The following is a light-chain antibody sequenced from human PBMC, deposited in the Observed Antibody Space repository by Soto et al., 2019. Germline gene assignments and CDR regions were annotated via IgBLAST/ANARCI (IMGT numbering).Light chain of an antibody. V-gene: IGLV2-23*02. J-gene: IGLJ3*02. CDR2: EVT. CDR3: CSFAGSTTWV. CDR1: SSDVGIYNL. Sequence: QSALTQPASVSGSPGQSITISCTGTSSDVGIYNLVSWYQQHPGKAPKFMIYEVTKRPSGVSNRFSGSKSGNTASLTISGLQAEDEADYYCCSFAGSTTWVFGGGTKRTVL.